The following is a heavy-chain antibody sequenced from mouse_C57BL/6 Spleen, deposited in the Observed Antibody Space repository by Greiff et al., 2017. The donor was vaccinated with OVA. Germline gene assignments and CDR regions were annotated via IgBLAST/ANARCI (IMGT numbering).Heavy chain of an antibody. CDR3: AREDYDYDEEYYFDY. J-gene: IGHJ2*01. CDR2: IYPRDGST. D-gene: IGHD2-4*01. V-gene: IGHV1-78*01. CDR1: GYTFTDYT. Sequence: VQLQQSDAELVKPGASVKISCKVSGYTFTDYTIHWMKQRPEQGLEWIGYIYPRDGSTKYNEKFKGKATLTADKSSSTAYMQLNSLTSEDSAVYFCAREDYDYDEEYYFDYWGQGTTLTVSS.